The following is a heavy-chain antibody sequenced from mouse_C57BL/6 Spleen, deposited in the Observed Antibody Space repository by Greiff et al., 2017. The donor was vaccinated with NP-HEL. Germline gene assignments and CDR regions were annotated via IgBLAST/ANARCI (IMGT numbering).Heavy chain of an antibody. CDR2: IHPNSGST. CDR3: ATNDGYQAWFAY. V-gene: IGHV1-64*01. CDR1: GYTFTSYW. Sequence: QVQLKQPGAELVKPGASVKLSCKASGYTFTSYWMHWVKQRPGQGLEWIGMIHPNSGSTNYNEKFKSKATLTVDKSSSTAYMQLSSLTSEDSAVYYCATNDGYQAWFAYWGQGTLVTVSA. D-gene: IGHD2-3*01. J-gene: IGHJ3*01.